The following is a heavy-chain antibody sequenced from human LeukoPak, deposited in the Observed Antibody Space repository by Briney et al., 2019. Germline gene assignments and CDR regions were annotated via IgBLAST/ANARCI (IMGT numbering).Heavy chain of an antibody. CDR3: AKDRYYDSSGYDY. Sequence: GRSLRLSCAASGFTFSSYAMHWVRQAPGKGLEWVAVISYDGSNKYYADSVKGRFTISRDNSKNTLYLQMNSLRAEDTAVYYCAKDRYYDSSGYDYWGQGTLVTVSS. D-gene: IGHD3-22*01. J-gene: IGHJ4*02. CDR2: ISYDGSNK. CDR1: GFTFSSYA. V-gene: IGHV3-30-3*01.